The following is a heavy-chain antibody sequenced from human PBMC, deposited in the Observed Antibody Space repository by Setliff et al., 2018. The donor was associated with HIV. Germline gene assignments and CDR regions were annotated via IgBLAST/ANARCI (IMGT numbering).Heavy chain of an antibody. CDR2: IYYSGST. CDR3: ARHSPTYCSGTSCYDNWFDL. CDR1: GVSISSTNYY. V-gene: IGHV4-39*01. Sequence: TSETLSLTCTVSGVSISSTNYYWGWIRQPTGKGLEGIGTIYYSGSTYYNPSLKSRVTISVDTSKNQFSLKLSSVTAADTAVYYCARHSPTYCSGTSCYDNWFDLWGQGTLVTVSS. J-gene: IGHJ5*02. D-gene: IGHD2-2*01.